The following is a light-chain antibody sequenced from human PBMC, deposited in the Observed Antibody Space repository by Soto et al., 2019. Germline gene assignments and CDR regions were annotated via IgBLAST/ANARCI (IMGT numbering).Light chain of an antibody. CDR3: SSYTSSSTVL. J-gene: IGLJ2*01. Sequence: QSVLTQPASVSGSPGQSITIFCTGTSSDVGGYNFVSWYQQHPGKAPKVMIYDVSNRPSGVSNRFSGSKSGNTASLTISGLQAEDEADYYCSSYTSSSTVLFGGGTKLTVL. V-gene: IGLV2-14*01. CDR1: SSDVGGYNF. CDR2: DVS.